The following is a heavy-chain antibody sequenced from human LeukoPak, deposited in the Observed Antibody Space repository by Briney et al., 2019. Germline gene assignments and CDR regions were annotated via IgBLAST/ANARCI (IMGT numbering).Heavy chain of an antibody. CDR3: ATWVGSSSWYGDDAFDI. J-gene: IGHJ3*02. Sequence: GGSLRLSCAASGFTFSSYGMHWVRQAPGKGVEWVAVIWYDGSNKYYADSVKGRFTISRDNSKNTLYLQMNSLRAEDTAVYYCATWVGSSSWYGDDAFDIWGQGTMVTVSS. V-gene: IGHV3-33*01. CDR2: IWYDGSNK. CDR1: GFTFSSYG. D-gene: IGHD6-13*01.